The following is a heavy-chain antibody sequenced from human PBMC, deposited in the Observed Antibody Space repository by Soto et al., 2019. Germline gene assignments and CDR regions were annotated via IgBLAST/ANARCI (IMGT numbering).Heavy chain of an antibody. D-gene: IGHD6-13*01. CDR2: ISGSGGST. CDR3: ASRVTPSWYTSSSYAGGSDLDY. CDR1: GLTFSSYA. J-gene: IGHJ4*02. V-gene: IGHV3-23*01. Sequence: GGTMRRSCAAGGLTFSSYAMSWDRQAKRKGLEWVSAISGSGGSTYYADSVKGRFTISRDNSKNTLYLQMNSLRAEDTAVYYCASRVTPSWYTSSSYAGGSDLDYWGQRPRVTVSS.